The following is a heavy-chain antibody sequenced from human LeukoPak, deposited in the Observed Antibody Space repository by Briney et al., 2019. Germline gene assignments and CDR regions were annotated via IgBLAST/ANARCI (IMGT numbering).Heavy chain of an antibody. CDR2: IYYSGST. D-gene: IGHD5-24*01. J-gene: IGHJ4*02. Sequence: PSETLSLTCTVSGGSISSSSYYWGWIRQPPGKGLEWIGSIYYSGSTYYNPSLKSRVTISVDTSKNQFSLKLSSVTAADTAVYYCARAEMATMAFDYWGQGTLVTVSS. V-gene: IGHV4-39*01. CDR3: ARAEMATMAFDY. CDR1: GGSISSSSYY.